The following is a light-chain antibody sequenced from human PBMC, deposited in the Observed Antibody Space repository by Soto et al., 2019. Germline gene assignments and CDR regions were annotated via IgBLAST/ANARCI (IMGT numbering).Light chain of an antibody. CDR3: ETWNSNTRV. V-gene: IGLV4-60*03. J-gene: IGLJ3*02. CDR2: LESSGSQ. CDR1: SGHRSYI. Sequence: QSVLTQSSSASASLGYSVNLTCTLSSGHRSYIIAWHQQQPGKAPRFLMRLESSGSQNKGSGVPDRFSGSSSGAARYLTISNLQSEDEADYYCETWNSNTRVFGGGTKLTVL.